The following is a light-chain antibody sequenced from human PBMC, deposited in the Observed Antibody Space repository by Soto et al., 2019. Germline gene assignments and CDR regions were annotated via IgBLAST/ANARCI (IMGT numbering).Light chain of an antibody. Sequence: DIQMTQSPSTLSASVGDSVTITCRASQSISYWLAWYQHKPGTAPRLLIFDGARLQSGVPSRFSGGGSGTECFFTITVQQPDDVATYYCQQYNTLPPTFGQGTKVEL. CDR2: DGA. J-gene: IGKJ1*01. CDR1: QSISYW. CDR3: QQYNTLPPT. V-gene: IGKV1-5*01.